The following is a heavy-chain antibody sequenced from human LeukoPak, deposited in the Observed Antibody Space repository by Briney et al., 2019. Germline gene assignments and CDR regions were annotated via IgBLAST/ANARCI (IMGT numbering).Heavy chain of an antibody. CDR1: GGTFSSYA. Sequence: ASVKVSCKASGGTFSSYAISWVRQAPGQGLEWMGWINPNSGGTNYAQKFQGRVTMTRDTSISTAYMELSRLRSDDTAVYYCARDRTSRGTVPNYWGQGTLVTVSS. CDR3: ARDRTSRGTVPNY. D-gene: IGHD2-2*01. J-gene: IGHJ4*02. CDR2: INPNSGGT. V-gene: IGHV1-2*02.